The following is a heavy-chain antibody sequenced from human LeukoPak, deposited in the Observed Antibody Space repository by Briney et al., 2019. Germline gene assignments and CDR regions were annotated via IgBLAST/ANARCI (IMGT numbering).Heavy chain of an antibody. Sequence: SQTLSLTCTVSGGSISSGSYYWSWIRQPAGKGLEWIGRIYTSGSTNYDPSLKSRVTISVDTSKNQFSLKLSSVTAADTAVYYCARWDDYGDYFDYWGHGTLVTVSS. V-gene: IGHV4-61*02. CDR2: IYTSGST. CDR1: GGSISSGSYY. CDR3: ARWDDYGDYFDY. D-gene: IGHD4-17*01. J-gene: IGHJ4*01.